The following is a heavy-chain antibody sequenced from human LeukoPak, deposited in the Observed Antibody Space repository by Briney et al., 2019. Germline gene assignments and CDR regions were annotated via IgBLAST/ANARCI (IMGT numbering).Heavy chain of an antibody. CDR2: ISGSGDNT. D-gene: IGHD3-22*01. CDR1: GFSFSTYA. CDR3: ARGSGYYPLFDY. J-gene: IGHJ4*02. V-gene: IGHV3-23*01. Sequence: GGSLRLSCAASGFSFSTYAMTWVRQAPGKGLEWVSAISGSGDNTYYADSVKGRFTISRDNSKNTLYLQMNSLRAEDTAVYYCARGSGYYPLFDYWGQGTLVTVSS.